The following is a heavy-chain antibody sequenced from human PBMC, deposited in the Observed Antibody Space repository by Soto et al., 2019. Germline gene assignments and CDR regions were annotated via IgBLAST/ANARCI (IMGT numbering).Heavy chain of an antibody. V-gene: IGHV4-59*01. D-gene: IGHD1-26*01. CDR3: STLRSYAASFHI. Sequence: ETLSLTCAVSGGSISSSYWSWIRQPPGKGLEWIGYIHYTGSPNYNPSLKSRVTISVDTSKNQFSLRLTSVTAADTAVYYCSTLRSYAASFHIWGQATLVTVSS. J-gene: IGHJ3*02. CDR1: GGSISSSY. CDR2: IHYTGSP.